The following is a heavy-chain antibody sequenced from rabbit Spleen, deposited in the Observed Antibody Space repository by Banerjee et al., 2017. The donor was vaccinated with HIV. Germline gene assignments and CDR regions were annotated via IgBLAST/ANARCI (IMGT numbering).Heavy chain of an antibody. CDR3: ARDLTDAIGWNFGW. Sequence: QSLEESGGGLVQPGGSLKLSCKASGFDFSSYGVSWVRQAPGKGLEWIGYIEPIFGRTYYASWVNGRFTISSHNAQNTLYLQLNSLTAADTATYFCARDLTDAIGWNFGWWGQGTLVTVS. J-gene: IGHJ4*01. D-gene: IGHD4-1*01. V-gene: IGHV1S7*01. CDR1: GFDFSSYG. CDR2: IEPIFGRT.